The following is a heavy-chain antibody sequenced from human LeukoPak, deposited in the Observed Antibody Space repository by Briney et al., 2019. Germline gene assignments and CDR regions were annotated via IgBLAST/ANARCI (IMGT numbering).Heavy chain of an antibody. CDR1: GFIFSNYE. CDR3: ARDGGSGVPAGDYYYYGMDV. J-gene: IGHJ6*02. V-gene: IGHV3-53*01. D-gene: IGHD2-2*01. CDR2: IYSGGGT. Sequence: PGGSLRLSCAASGFIFSNYEMNWVRQAPGKGLEWVSLIYSGGGTNYADSVKGRFTVSRDNSKNTLYLQMNSLRAEDTAIYYCARDGGSGVPAGDYYYYGMDVWGQGTTVTVSS.